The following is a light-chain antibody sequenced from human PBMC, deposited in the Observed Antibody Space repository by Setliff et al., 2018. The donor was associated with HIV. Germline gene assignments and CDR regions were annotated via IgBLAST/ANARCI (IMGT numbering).Light chain of an antibody. CDR2: EVS. V-gene: IGLV2-14*01. Sequence: QSVLTQPASVSGSPRQSITISCTGTSTDIGGYNYVSWYQQHPGKAPKLLIYEVSNRPSGVSDRFSGSKSGNTASLTISGLQADDEAEYFCTSCTKGNTPVCLFGTGTKVTVL. J-gene: IGLJ1*01. CDR3: TSCTKGNTPVCL. CDR1: STDIGGYNY.